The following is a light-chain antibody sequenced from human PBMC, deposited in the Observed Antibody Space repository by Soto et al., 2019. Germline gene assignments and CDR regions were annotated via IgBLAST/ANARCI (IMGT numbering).Light chain of an antibody. Sequence: EMVLTQSPGTLSLSPGERATLSCRASQSGSSSYLAWYQQKPGQAPRLLIYGASNRASGISDRFSGSESGTDFTLTISRLEPEDCAVYYCQQYGTSPLCTFGPGTTVDLK. V-gene: IGKV3-20*01. J-gene: IGKJ3*01. CDR1: QSGSSSY. CDR2: GAS. CDR3: QQYGTSPLCT.